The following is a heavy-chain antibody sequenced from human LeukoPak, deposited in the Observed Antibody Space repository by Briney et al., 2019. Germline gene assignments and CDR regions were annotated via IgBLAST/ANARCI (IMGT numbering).Heavy chain of an antibody. D-gene: IGHD6-13*01. CDR2: LTPSSDNT. CDR3: ARAYSSSWYYFDY. Sequence: ASVRVSCRASGYSFADYDVNWVRQAPEQGLEWMGWLTPSSDNTGYSQKFQGRVTITRNSSISTAYLELSSLRSEDTAVYYCARAYSSSWYYFDYWGQGTLLTVSS. V-gene: IGHV1-8*03. CDR1: GYSFADYD. J-gene: IGHJ4*02.